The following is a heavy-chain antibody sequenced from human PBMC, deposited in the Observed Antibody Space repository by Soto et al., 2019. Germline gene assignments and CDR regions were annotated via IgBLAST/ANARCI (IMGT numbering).Heavy chain of an antibody. CDR1: GGTFSSYA. CDR2: IIPIFGTA. D-gene: IGHD3-22*01. V-gene: IGHV1-69*13. J-gene: IGHJ4*02. CDR3: ARNGQYYYDSSGYYVY. Sequence: ASVKVSCKASGGTFSSYAISWVRQAPGQGLEWMGGIIPIFGTANYAQKFQGRVTITADESTSTAYMELSSLRSEDTAVYYCARNGQYYYDSSGYYVYWGQGTLVTVSS.